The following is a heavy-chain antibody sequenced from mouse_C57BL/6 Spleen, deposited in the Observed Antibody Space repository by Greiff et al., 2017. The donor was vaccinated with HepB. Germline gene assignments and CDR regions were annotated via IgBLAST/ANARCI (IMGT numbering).Heavy chain of an antibody. CDR2: ISSGGDYI. J-gene: IGHJ3*01. CDR1: GFTFSSYA. Sequence: DVMLVESGEGLVKPGGSLKLSCAASGFTFSSYAMSWVRQTPEKRLEWVAYISSGGDYIYYADTVKGRFTISRDNARNTLYLQMSSLKSEDTAMYYCTRGGHYSNYGTWFAYWGQGTLVTVSA. D-gene: IGHD2-5*01. CDR3: TRGGHYSNYGTWFAY. V-gene: IGHV5-9-1*02.